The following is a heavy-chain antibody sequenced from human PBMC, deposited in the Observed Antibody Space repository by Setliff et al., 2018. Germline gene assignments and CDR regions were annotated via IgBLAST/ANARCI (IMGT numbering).Heavy chain of an antibody. D-gene: IGHD3-10*01. V-gene: IGHV1-18*01. CDR1: GYTFISYG. CDR3: ARSPPNRGVGQGHYMDV. Sequence: GASVKVSCKASGYTFISYGISWVRRAPGQGLEWIGWISPYNGDTKLAQKLQGRVTMATDTSTGTGYMELRSLISDDTAVYYCARSPPNRGVGQGHYMDVWGKGTTVTVSS. J-gene: IGHJ6*03. CDR2: ISPYNGDT.